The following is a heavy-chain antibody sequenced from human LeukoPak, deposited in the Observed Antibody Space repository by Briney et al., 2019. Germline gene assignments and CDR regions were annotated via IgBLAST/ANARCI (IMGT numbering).Heavy chain of an antibody. D-gene: IGHD2-2*01. CDR1: GFTFSSYG. Sequence: GGSLRLSCAASGFTFSSYGMHWVRQAPGKGLEWGSGISGSGGSTYCADSVKGRFTISRDNTKNTLYLQMNSLRAEDTAVYYCAKDRHAPGRYCSSTSCFPFDSWGQGTLVTVSS. V-gene: IGHV3-23*01. CDR2: ISGSGGST. J-gene: IGHJ5*01. CDR3: AKDRHAPGRYCSSTSCFPFDS.